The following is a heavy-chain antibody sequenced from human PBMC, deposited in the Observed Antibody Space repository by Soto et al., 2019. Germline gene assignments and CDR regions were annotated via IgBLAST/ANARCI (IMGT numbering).Heavy chain of an antibody. Sequence: EVYLVESGGGVVRPGGSLRLSCAASGFGFDEYGMSWVRQGPGKGLEWVSGINRHGDSTGYADSVKGRFTISRDNAKNFLYRQLNDLRAADTPSHSCASDHRLGYQYGDYRDSWGQGTLVTVSS. CDR1: GFGFDEYG. J-gene: IGHJ4*02. D-gene: IGHD4-17*01. CDR2: INRHGDST. V-gene: IGHV3-20*04. CDR3: ASDHRLGYQYGDYRDS.